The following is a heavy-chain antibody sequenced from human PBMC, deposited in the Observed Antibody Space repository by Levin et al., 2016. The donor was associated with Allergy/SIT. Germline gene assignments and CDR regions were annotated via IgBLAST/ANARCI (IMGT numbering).Heavy chain of an antibody. V-gene: IGHV3-7*01. D-gene: IGHD1-26*01. CDR2: IKQDGSET. J-gene: IGHJ4*02. CDR1: GFTFNNYW. CDR3: ARGVGGSYHTPCGY. Sequence: GGSLRLSCAASGFTFNNYWMSWVRQAPGKGLEWVANIKQDGSETYYVDSVKGRFTISRDNAKNSLYLQMNTLRAEDTAVYYCARGVGGSYHTPCGYWGQGTLVTVSS.